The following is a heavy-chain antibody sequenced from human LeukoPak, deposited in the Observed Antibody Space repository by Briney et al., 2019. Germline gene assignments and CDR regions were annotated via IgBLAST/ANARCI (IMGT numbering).Heavy chain of an antibody. CDR2: INPNSGGT. D-gene: IGHD3-10*01. V-gene: IGHV1-2*02. J-gene: IGHJ4*02. CDR3: ARASRRTNYYGSGIAY. CDR1: GYTFTGYY. Sequence: ASVKVSCKASGYTFTGYYMHWVRQAPGQGLEWMGWINPNSGGTNYAQKFQGRVTMTRDTSISTAYMELSRLRSDDTAVYYCARASRRTNYYGSGIAYWGQGTLVTVSS.